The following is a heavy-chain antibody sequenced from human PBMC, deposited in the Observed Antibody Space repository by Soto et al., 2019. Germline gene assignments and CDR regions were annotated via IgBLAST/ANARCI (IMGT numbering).Heavy chain of an antibody. CDR3: ERRDYAIDS. V-gene: IGHV4-61*03. Sequence: WTWIRQPPVKGLEWIGYIYYSGSTNYNPYLESRATIFADKSGSHFSLNLTSVTADDTAVYYCERRDYAIDSLGRGTLVTVSS. CDR2: IYYSGST. D-gene: IGHD4-17*01. J-gene: IGHJ4*02.